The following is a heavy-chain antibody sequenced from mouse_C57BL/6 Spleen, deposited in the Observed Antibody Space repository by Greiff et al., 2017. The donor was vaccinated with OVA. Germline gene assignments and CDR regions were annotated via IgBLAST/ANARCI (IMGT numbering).Heavy chain of an antibody. CDR2: INPSSGYP. J-gene: IGHJ2*01. V-gene: IGHV1-7*01. CDR3: ARRSNYTLDY. Sequence: VQLQQSGAELAKPGASVKLSCKASGYTFTSYWMHWVKPRPGQGLEWIGYINPSSGYPKYNQKFKDKATLTADQSSSTAYMQLSSLTYEDSAVYYCARRSNYTLDYWGQGTTLTVSS. CDR1: GYTFTSYW. D-gene: IGHD2-5*01.